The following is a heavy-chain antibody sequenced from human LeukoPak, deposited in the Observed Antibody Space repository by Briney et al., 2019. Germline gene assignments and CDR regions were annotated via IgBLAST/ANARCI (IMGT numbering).Heavy chain of an antibody. CDR3: ARDLAYSRLDY. CDR2: INPDGNKK. CDR1: GLTFSSFW. D-gene: IGHD5-18*01. V-gene: IGHV3-7*01. Sequence: GGSLRLSCAVSGLTFSSFWMEWVRQAPGKGLEWVASINPDGNKKYSADSVKGRFTISRDNAENSLYLQMNSLRVEDAAFYYCARDLAYSRLDYWGQGMLVTV. J-gene: IGHJ4*02.